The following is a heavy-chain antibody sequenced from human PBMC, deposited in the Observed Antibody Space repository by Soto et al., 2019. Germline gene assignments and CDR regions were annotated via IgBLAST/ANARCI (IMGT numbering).Heavy chain of an antibody. CDR2: IPYDGSLK. CDR1: GFTFSGYA. D-gene: IGHD3-16*01. Sequence: QVQLVESGGGVVQPGGSLRVSCAASGFTFSGYAMHWVRQAPGKGLEWVAFIPYDGSLKYYADSVKGRFTTSRDNSQNTLYLQMNSLRPEDTAVYYCARDVPLGHWGQGALVTVSS. J-gene: IGHJ4*02. V-gene: IGHV3-30-3*01. CDR3: ARDVPLGH.